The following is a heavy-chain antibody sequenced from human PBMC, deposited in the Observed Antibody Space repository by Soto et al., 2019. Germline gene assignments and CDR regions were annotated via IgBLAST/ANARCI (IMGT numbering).Heavy chain of an antibody. CDR2: IYYSGTT. CDR1: GYSISSSHW. CDR3: ARKIAVSGHDAFDV. D-gene: IGHD6-19*01. Sequence: SETLSLTFAVSGYSISSSHWWGLIRQPPGKGLEWIGYIYYSGTTYYNPSLMSRVTMSVDTSKNQLSLRLSSVTAVDTAVYYCARKIAVSGHDAFDVWGQGTMVTVSS. J-gene: IGHJ3*01. V-gene: IGHV4-28*01.